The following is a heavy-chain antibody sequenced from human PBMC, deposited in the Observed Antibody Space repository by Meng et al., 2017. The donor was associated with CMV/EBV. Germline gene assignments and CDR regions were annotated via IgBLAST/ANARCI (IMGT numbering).Heavy chain of an antibody. V-gene: IGHV4-34*01. CDR1: CGSFSGYS. Sequence: QRQLQRCGVGLVKPAETLSLTCAVYCGSFSGYSWSWIRQPPGKGLEWIGEINHSGSTNYNPSLKSRVTISVDTSKNQFSLKLSSVTAADTAVYYCARESMVRGEDWGQGTLVTVSS. CDR3: ARESMVRGED. CDR2: INHSGST. D-gene: IGHD3-10*01. J-gene: IGHJ4*02.